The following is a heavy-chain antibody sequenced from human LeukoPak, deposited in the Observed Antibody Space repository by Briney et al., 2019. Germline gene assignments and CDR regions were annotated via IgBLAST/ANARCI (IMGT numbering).Heavy chain of an antibody. D-gene: IGHD6-6*01. V-gene: IGHV4-4*07. CDR2: IYTSGST. J-gene: IGHJ5*02. CDR1: GGSISSYY. CDR3: ARAGRRAYSSSSGLNWFDP. Sequence: PSETLSLTCTVSGGSISSYYCNWIRQPAGRGLEWIGRIYTSGSTNYNPSLKSRVTMSVGTSKNQFSLKLSSVTAADTAVYYCARAGRRAYSSSSGLNWFDPWGQGTLVTVSS.